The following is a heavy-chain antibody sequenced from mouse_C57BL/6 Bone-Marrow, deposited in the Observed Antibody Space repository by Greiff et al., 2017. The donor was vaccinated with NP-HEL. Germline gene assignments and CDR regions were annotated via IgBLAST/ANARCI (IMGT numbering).Heavy chain of an antibody. CDR1: GYTFTSYG. V-gene: IGHV1-81*01. D-gene: IGHD1-1*01. Sequence: VQLQQSGAELARPGASVKLSCKASGYTFTSYGISWVKQRTGQGLEWIGEIYPRSGNTYYHEKFKGKATLTANQSSSTAYMELRSLKSEESAVYFCARGGLLGWYFDVWGTGTTVTVSS. CDR2: IYPRSGNT. CDR3: ARGGLLGWYFDV. J-gene: IGHJ1*03.